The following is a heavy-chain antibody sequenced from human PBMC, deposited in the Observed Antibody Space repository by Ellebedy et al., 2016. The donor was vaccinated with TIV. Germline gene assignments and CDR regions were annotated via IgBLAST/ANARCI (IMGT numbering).Heavy chain of an antibody. J-gene: IGHJ4*02. CDR3: AREMITFGGVIVD. D-gene: IGHD3-16*02. CDR1: RFSFSSYG. CDR2: IWYDGTNK. V-gene: IGHV3-33*08. Sequence: PGGSLRLSCTASRFSFSSYGMHWIRQAPGKGLEWVAVIWYDGTNKYYADSVKGRFTISRDNSKNTLYLHMNSLRAEDTAVYYCAREMITFGGVIVDWGLGTLVTVSS.